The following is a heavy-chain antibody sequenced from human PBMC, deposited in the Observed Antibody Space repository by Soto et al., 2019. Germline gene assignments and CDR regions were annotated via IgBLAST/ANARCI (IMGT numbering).Heavy chain of an antibody. J-gene: IGHJ4*02. Sequence: SETLSLTCTVSGGSISSYYWSWIRQPPGEGLEWIGYIYYSGSTNYNPSLKSRVTISVDTSKNQFSLKLSSVTAADTAVYYCARQDTALDYWGQGTLVTVSS. CDR2: IYYSGST. CDR3: ARQDTALDY. D-gene: IGHD5-18*01. CDR1: GGSISSYY. V-gene: IGHV4-59*01.